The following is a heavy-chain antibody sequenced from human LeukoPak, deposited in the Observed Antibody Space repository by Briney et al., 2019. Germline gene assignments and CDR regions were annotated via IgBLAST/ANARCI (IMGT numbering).Heavy chain of an antibody. CDR2: INTSGSSA. Sequence: ASVKVSCKASGYTFTSYYMHLVRQAPGQGLELVGIINTSGSSASYAQKFHGRVTLTMSRSTTKVSMELHSQSSEDTAVYYCAAIFSSIIGWFDPWRQGTLVTVPS. V-gene: IGHV1-46*01. CDR1: GYTFTSYY. J-gene: IGHJ5*02. CDR3: AAIFSSIIGWFDP. D-gene: IGHD3-10*01.